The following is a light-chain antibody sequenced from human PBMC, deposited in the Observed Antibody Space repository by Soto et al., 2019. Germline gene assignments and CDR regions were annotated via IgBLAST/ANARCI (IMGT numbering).Light chain of an antibody. Sequence: EKVMTQSPATLSVSPGERATLSCRASQSVSSDLAWYQQKPGQSPRLLVYGASTRANGTPARFSGSGSGTEFTLTISSLQSEDVAVYYCQQYNQWPPYTFGQGTKVDIK. CDR2: GAS. CDR3: QQYNQWPPYT. J-gene: IGKJ2*01. V-gene: IGKV3-15*01. CDR1: QSVSSD.